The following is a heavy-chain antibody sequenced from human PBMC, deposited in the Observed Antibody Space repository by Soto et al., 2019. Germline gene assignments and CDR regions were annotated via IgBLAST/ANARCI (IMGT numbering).Heavy chain of an antibody. CDR2: INPNSGGT. V-gene: IGHV1-2*04. CDR1: GYTFTGYY. CDR3: ARAIYNGYEAFFDY. Sequence: GASVKVSCKASGYTFTGYYMHWVRQAPGQGLEWMGWINPNSGGTNYAQKFQGWVTMTRDTSISTAYMELSWLRSDGTAVYYCARAIYNGYEAFFDYWGQGTLVTVSS. D-gene: IGHD5-12*01. J-gene: IGHJ4*02.